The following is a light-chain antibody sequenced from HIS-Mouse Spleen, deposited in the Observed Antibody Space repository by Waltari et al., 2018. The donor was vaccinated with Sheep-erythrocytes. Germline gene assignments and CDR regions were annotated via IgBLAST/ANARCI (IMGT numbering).Light chain of an antibody. CDR3: QQYNSYPLT. CDR2: KAS. V-gene: IGKV1-5*03. CDR1: QSISSW. Sequence: DIQMTQSPSTLSASVGDRVTITCRASQSISSWLAWYQQKPGKAPKLLIYKASSLESGFPSRFSCSGSGTEFTLTISSLQPDDFATYYCQQYNSYPLTFGGGTKVEIK. J-gene: IGKJ4*01.